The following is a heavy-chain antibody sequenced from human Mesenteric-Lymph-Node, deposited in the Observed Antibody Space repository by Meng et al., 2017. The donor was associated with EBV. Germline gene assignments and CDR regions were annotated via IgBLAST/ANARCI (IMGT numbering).Heavy chain of an antibody. CDR1: GGSISSINW. D-gene: IGHD1-7*01. V-gene: IGHV4-4*02. CDR3: AKAEGGTYPPFDS. CDR2: IYHSGST. Sequence: QVQLQEWGAGLLAPSETLALTCAVSGGSISSINWWTWVRQPPGKGLEWIGEIYHSGSTNYNPSLKSRVTISVDKSKNQFSLKLISVTAADTAIYYCAKAEGGTYPPFDSWGQGTLVTVSS. J-gene: IGHJ4*02.